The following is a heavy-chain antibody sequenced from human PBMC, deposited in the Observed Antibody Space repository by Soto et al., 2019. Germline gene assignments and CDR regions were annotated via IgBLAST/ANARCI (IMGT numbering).Heavy chain of an antibody. J-gene: IGHJ4*02. CDR1: GGSVSSGSYY. D-gene: IGHD6-19*01. CDR2: IYYSGST. CDR3: ARTHSSGWYLDPPDYYFDY. V-gene: IGHV4-61*01. Sequence: SETLSLTCTVSGGSVSSGSYYWSWIRQPPGKGLEWIGYIYYSGSTNYNPSLKSRVTISVDTSKNQFSLKLSSVTAADTAVYYCARTHSSGWYLDPPDYYFDYWGQGTLVTVSS.